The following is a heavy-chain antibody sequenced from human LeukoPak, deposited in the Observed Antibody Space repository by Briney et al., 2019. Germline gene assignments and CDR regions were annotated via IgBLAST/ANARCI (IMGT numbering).Heavy chain of an antibody. CDR1: GHTFTSYY. CDR3: ARGGRTDYDFWNVDY. Sequence: ASVKVSCKASGHTFTSYYMHWVRQAPGQGLEWMGIINPSGGSTSYAQKFQGRVTMTRDTSTSTVYMELSSLRSEDTAVYYCARGGRTDYDFWNVDYWGQGTLVTVSS. D-gene: IGHD3-3*01. V-gene: IGHV1-46*01. CDR2: INPSGGST. J-gene: IGHJ4*02.